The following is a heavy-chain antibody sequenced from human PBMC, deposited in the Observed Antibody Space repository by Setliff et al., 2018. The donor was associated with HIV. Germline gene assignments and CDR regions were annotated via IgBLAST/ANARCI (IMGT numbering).Heavy chain of an antibody. CDR2: IIPSGGST. Sequence: GASVKVSCKASGYSFTGSYLHWVRQAPGQGLEWMGAIIPSGGSTGYAEKFQARVTLTRDTSTSTVYMELSGLREEDTAVYYCARDGASGSGYYWADYWGQGTLVTVSS. J-gene: IGHJ4*02. CDR3: ARDGASGSGYYWADY. D-gene: IGHD3-3*01. CDR1: GYSFTGSY. V-gene: IGHV1-46*01.